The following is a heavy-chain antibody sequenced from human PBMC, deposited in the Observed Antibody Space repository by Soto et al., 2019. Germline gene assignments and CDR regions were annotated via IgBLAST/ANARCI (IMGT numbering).Heavy chain of an antibody. D-gene: IGHD4-17*01. CDR1: GYTFTSYG. CDR2: ISAYNGNT. V-gene: IGHV1-18*01. CDR3: ARVRPDYGGRKNAFDY. J-gene: IGHJ4*02. Sequence: QVQLVQSGAEVKKPGASVKVSCKASGYTFTSYGISWVRQAPGQGLEWMGWISAYNGNTNYAQKLQGRVTMTTDTSTSKDYMELRSLRSDDTAVYYCARVRPDYGGRKNAFDYWGQGTLVTVSS.